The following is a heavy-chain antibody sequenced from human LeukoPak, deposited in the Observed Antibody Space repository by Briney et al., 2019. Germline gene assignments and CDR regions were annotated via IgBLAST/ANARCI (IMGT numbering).Heavy chain of an antibody. CDR1: GGSISSSSYY. V-gene: IGHV4-61*05. CDR3: ARRYCSSTSCYLNRYWFDP. Sequence: SESLSLTCTVSGGSISSSSYYWGWIRQPPGKGLEWIGYIYDSGSTNYNPSLKSRVTMSVDTSKNQFSLKLSSVTAADTAVYYCARRYCSSTSCYLNRYWFDPWGQGTLVTVSS. J-gene: IGHJ5*02. D-gene: IGHD2-2*01. CDR2: IYDSGST.